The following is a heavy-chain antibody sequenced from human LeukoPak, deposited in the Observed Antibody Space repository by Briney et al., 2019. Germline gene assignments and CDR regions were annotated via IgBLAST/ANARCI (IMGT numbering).Heavy chain of an antibody. Sequence: PGGSLRLSCAASGFTFSNYAMNWVRQAPGKGLEWVSALGDNDGRTFYADSVKGRFTISRDNSKNTLYLQMNSLRAEDTAIYYCAKNGKDNYDMFFDYLGQGTLVTVSS. CDR1: GFTFSNYA. CDR2: LGDNDGRT. V-gene: IGHV3-23*01. J-gene: IGHJ4*02. CDR3: AKNGKDNYDMFFDY. D-gene: IGHD3-9*01.